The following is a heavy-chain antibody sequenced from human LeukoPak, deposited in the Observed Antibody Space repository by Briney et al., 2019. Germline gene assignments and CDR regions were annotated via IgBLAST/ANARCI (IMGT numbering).Heavy chain of an antibody. CDR3: ARDRDTAMVPSFGY. Sequence: GGSLRLSCSASGFTFSSYSMNWVRQAPGKGLEWVSSISSSSSYIYYADSVKGRFTISRDNAKNSLYLQMNSLRAEDTAVYYCARDRDTAMVPSFGYWGQGTLVTVSS. CDR2: ISSSSSYI. D-gene: IGHD5-18*01. CDR1: GFTFSSYS. V-gene: IGHV3-21*01. J-gene: IGHJ4*02.